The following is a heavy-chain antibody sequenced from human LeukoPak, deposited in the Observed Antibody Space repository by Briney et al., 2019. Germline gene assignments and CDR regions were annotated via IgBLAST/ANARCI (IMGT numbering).Heavy chain of an antibody. D-gene: IGHD3-10*01. Sequence: GSLRLSCAASGLTFKNARTRSVRQSPGKGLWWVGRIKSEADGGKTDYAAPVNGRFTISRDDSNATLYLQMSSLKSEHTAVYYFTQYVSGTYHNRGALDPWGQGTLVSVSS. J-gene: IGHJ5*02. CDR3: TQYVSGTYHNRGALDP. V-gene: IGHV3-15*05. CDR1: GLTFKNAR. CDR2: IKSEADGGKT.